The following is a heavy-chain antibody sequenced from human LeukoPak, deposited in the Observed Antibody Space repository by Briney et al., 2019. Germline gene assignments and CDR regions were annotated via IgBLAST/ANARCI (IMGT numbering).Heavy chain of an antibody. CDR3: ARGRVSSSSWFSTYYYFYMDV. CDR1: GGSISSYY. CDR2: IYYSGST. J-gene: IGHJ6*03. D-gene: IGHD6-13*01. V-gene: IGHV4-59*01. Sequence: SETLSLTCTVSGGSISSYYWSWIRQPPGKGLEWIGYIYYSGSTNYNPSLKSRVTISVDTSKNHFSLRLSSVTAADTAVYFCARGRVSSSSWFSTYYYFYMDVWGKGTTVTVSS.